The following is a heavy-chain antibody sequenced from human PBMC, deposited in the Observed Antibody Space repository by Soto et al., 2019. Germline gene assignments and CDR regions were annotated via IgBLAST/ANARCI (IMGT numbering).Heavy chain of an antibody. CDR1: GFTFSSYA. CDR3: AKAQVVPAAIFPSFNHGRNWFDP. J-gene: IGHJ5*02. Sequence: GGSLRLSCAASGFTFSSYAMSWVRQAPGKGLEWVSAISGSGGSTYYADSVKGRFTISRDNSKNTLYLQMNSLRAEDTAVYYCAKAQVVPAAIFPSFNHGRNWFDPWGQGTLVTVS. D-gene: IGHD2-2*01. V-gene: IGHV3-23*01. CDR2: ISGSGGST.